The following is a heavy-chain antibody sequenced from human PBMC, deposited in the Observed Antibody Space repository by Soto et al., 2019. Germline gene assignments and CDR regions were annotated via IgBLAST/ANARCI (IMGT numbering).Heavy chain of an antibody. Sequence: EVQLVESGGGLVQPGGSLRLSCAASGFTFSSYWMSWVRQAPGKGLEWVANIKQDGSEKYYVDSVKGRFTISRDNAKNSLYLQMNSLRAEDTAVYYCARHRVMVAAKYYYYMDVWGKGTTVTVSS. CDR2: IKQDGSEK. D-gene: IGHD2-15*01. CDR1: GFTFSSYW. V-gene: IGHV3-7*01. CDR3: ARHRVMVAAKYYYYMDV. J-gene: IGHJ6*03.